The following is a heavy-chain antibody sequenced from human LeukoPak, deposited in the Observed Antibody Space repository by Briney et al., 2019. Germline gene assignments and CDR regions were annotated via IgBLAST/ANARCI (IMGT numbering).Heavy chain of an antibody. Sequence: GGSLRLSCAASGFALSNNAMAWVRQAPGEGLEWVSSISSSSSYIYYADSVKGRFTISRDNAKNSLYLQMNSLRAEDTAVYYCANPSGGFGEFRDYWGQGTLVTVSS. CDR3: ANPSGGFGEFRDY. J-gene: IGHJ4*02. D-gene: IGHD3-10*01. V-gene: IGHV3-21*04. CDR2: ISSSSSYI. CDR1: GFALSNNA.